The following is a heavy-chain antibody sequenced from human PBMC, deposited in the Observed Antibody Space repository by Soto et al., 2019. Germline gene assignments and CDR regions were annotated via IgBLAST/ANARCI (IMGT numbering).Heavy chain of an antibody. CDR2: ISYDGSDK. CDR1: GFTFSSYA. D-gene: IGHD3-16*02. Sequence: QVQLVESVGGVVQPGRSLRLSCAASGFTFSSYAMHWVRQAPGKGLEWVAVISYDGSDKYYADSVKGRFTISRDNSKNTMNLQMNSLRADDTAVYYCAKAMGELSHESYDYWGQGTLITVSS. V-gene: IGHV3-30*18. J-gene: IGHJ4*02. CDR3: AKAMGELSHESYDY.